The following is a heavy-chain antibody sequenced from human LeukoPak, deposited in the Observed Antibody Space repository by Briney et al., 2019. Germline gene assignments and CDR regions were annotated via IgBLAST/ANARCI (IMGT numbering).Heavy chain of an antibody. J-gene: IGHJ4*02. CDR3: ARHYYDSSGYLYYFDY. CDR2: IKQDGGEK. Sequence: GGSLRLSCVASGFTFSNYWMSWVRQAPGKGLEWVANIKQDGGEKYYVDSVEGRFTISRDNAKKSLYLQMNSLRAEDTAVYYCARHYYDSSGYLYYFDYWGQGTLVTVSS. V-gene: IGHV3-7*01. D-gene: IGHD3-22*01. CDR1: GFTFSNYW.